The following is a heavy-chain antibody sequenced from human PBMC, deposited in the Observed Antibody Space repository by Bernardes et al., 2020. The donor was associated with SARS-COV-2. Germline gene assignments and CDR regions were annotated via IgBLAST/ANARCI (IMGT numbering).Heavy chain of an antibody. CDR3: VRGPSDGHGRFEY. V-gene: IGHV3-74*01. Sequence: GGALGPPREASGFPLRCSWMHWVSPGPGKGRVWVARIYSDGRTTTYADSVKGRFTISRDNGKNTLYLQMNSLRAEDTAVYYCVRGPSDGHGRFEYWGQGALVTVSS. J-gene: IGHJ4*02. CDR2: IYSDGRTT. CDR1: GFPLRCSW.